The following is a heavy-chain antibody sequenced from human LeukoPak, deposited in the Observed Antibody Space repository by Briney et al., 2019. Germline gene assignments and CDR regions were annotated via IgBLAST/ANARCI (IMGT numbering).Heavy chain of an antibody. Sequence: SETLSLTCTVSGGXIXSYYWXWXRXPPGXXXXXIXXIYYXXSTNYNPSLKSRVIISVDTSTNQFSLKLSSVTAADTAVYYCASSKGLYYYGSGSYYIFDYWGQGTLVTVSS. CDR3: ASSKGLYYYGSGSYYIFDY. CDR1: GGXIXSYY. D-gene: IGHD3-10*01. J-gene: IGHJ4*02. V-gene: IGHV4-59*01. CDR2: IYYXXST.